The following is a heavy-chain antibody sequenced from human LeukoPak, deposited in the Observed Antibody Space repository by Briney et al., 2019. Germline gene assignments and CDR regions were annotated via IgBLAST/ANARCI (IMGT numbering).Heavy chain of an antibody. CDR1: GDSISSYY. Sequence: SETLSLTCTVSGDSISSYYWSWIRQPPGKGLEWIGYIYYSGSTNYNPSLKSRVTISVDTSKNQFSLKLSSVTAADTAAYYCARGRDGYKDWGQGTLVTVSS. CDR3: ARGRDGYKD. CDR2: IYYSGST. D-gene: IGHD5-24*01. V-gene: IGHV4-59*01. J-gene: IGHJ4*02.